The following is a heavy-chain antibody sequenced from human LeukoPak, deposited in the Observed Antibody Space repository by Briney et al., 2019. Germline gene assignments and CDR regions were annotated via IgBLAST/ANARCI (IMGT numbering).Heavy chain of an antibody. CDR1: GFTFSSYA. Sequence: GGSLRFSCAASGFTFSSYAMSWVRQAPGKGLEWVSAISGSGGSTYYADSVKGRFTISRDNSKNTLYLQMNSLRAVDTAVYYCAKVVRGSIAARGFDYWGQGTLVTVSS. J-gene: IGHJ4*02. D-gene: IGHD6-6*01. CDR2: ISGSGGST. V-gene: IGHV3-23*01. CDR3: AKVVRGSIAARGFDY.